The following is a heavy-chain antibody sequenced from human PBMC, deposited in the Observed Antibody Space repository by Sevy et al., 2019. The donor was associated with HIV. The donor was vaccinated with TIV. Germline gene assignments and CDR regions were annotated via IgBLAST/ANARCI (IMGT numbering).Heavy chain of an antibody. D-gene: IGHD6-13*01. Sequence: SETLSLTCTVSGGSISSSSYYWGWIRQPPGKGLEWIGSIYYSGSTYYNPSLKSRVTISVDTSKNQFPLKLSSVTAADTAVYYCARPVTQQLAHYYYYGMDVWGQGTTVTVSS. CDR3: ARPVTQQLAHYYYYGMDV. J-gene: IGHJ6*02. CDR2: IYYSGST. CDR1: GGSISSSSYY. V-gene: IGHV4-39*01.